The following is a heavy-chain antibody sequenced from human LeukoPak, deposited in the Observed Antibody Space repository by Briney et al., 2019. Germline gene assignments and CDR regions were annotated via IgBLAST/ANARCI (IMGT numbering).Heavy chain of an antibody. V-gene: IGHV3-30-3*01. CDR1: GFMFSSDA. D-gene: IGHD6-19*01. Sequence: GGSLRLSCAASGFMFSSDAMHWVRQAPGKGLEWVAVISYDGSNKYYADSEKGRITISRDNSKNMLYLQMNSLRTEDTAVYYCARGSQWLDSWFDCWGQGTLVTVSS. J-gene: IGHJ4*02. CDR2: ISYDGSNK. CDR3: ARGSQWLDSWFDC.